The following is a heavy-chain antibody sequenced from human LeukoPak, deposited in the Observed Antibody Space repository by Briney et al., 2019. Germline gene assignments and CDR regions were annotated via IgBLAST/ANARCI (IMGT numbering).Heavy chain of an antibody. CDR1: GYTFSGYY. CDR3: ARDLVLGYAPPSFDY. J-gene: IGHJ4*02. Sequence: ASVKVSCKASGYTFSGYYIQWARQAPGQGLEWIGWIDPNSGGTKYAQKFQGRVTMTSDTSISTAFMDLSSLRSDDTAVYYCARDLVLGYAPPSFDYWGQGTLVTVSS. D-gene: IGHD5-12*01. CDR2: IDPNSGGT. V-gene: IGHV1-2*02.